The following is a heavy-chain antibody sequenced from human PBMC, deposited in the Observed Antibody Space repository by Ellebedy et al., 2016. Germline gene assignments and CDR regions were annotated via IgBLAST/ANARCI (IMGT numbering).Heavy chain of an antibody. CDR3: AREDGGNSFGV. J-gene: IGHJ4*02. Sequence: ASVKVSCKASGYTFTSHAMHWVRQAPGQRLEWMGWINAGNGNTKSSQKFQGRVTITRDTSASTAYMELSSLRSEDTAVYYCAREDGGNSFGVWGQGTLVTVSS. CDR2: INAGNGNT. D-gene: IGHD5-18*01. V-gene: IGHV1-3*01. CDR1: GYTFTSHA.